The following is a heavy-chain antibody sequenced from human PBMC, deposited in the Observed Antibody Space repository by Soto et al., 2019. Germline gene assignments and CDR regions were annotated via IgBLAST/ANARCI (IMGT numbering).Heavy chain of an antibody. CDR1: GFTFSSYG. Sequence: QVQLVESGGGVVQPGRSLRLSCAASGFTFSSYGMHWVRQAPGKGLEWVAVIWYDGSNKYYADSGKGRITISRDNSKNTLYLQMNSLRAEDTAVYYCARDSSYDRSGFIIGGMDVWGQGTTVTVSS. CDR2: IWYDGSNK. J-gene: IGHJ6*02. V-gene: IGHV3-33*01. CDR3: ARDSSYDRSGFIIGGMDV. D-gene: IGHD3-22*01.